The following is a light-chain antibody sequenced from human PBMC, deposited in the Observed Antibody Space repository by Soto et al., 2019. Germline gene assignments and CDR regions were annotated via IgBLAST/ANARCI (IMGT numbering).Light chain of an antibody. Sequence: DIQMTQSPSSLSASVGDRVTITCQASQDISNYLNWYQQKPGKAPKLLIYDASNLETGVPSRFSGSGSGTDFTFTISSLQPEDIATYYCQQYDNLPSFGRGTRLE. V-gene: IGKV1-33*01. CDR1: QDISNY. CDR3: QQYDNLPS. J-gene: IGKJ5*01. CDR2: DAS.